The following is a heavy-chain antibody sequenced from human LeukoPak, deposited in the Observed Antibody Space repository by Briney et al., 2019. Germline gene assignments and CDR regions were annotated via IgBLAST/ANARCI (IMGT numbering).Heavy chain of an antibody. J-gene: IGHJ4*02. Sequence: GGSLRLSCAASGFTFSSYSMNWVRQAPGKGLEWVSSISSSSSYIYYADPVKGRFTISRDNAKNSLYLQMNSLRAEDTAVYYCAREIDDNPVYWGQGTLVTVSS. CDR3: AREIDDNPVY. CDR1: GFTFSSYS. V-gene: IGHV3-21*01. D-gene: IGHD1-14*01. CDR2: ISSSSSYI.